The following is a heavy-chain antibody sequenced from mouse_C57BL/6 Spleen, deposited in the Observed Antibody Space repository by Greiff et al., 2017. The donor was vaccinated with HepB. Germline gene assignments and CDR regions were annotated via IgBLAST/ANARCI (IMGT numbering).Heavy chain of an antibody. Sequence: EVQLQESGPVLVKPGASVKMSCKASGYTFTDYYMNWVKQSHGKSLEWIGVINPYNGGTSYNQKFKGKATLTVDKSSSTAYMELNSLTSEDSAVYYCARSAYDYPPYYFDYWGQGTTLTVSS. D-gene: IGHD2-4*01. CDR1: GYTFTDYY. V-gene: IGHV1-19*01. J-gene: IGHJ2*01. CDR3: ARSAYDYPPYYFDY. CDR2: INPYNGGT.